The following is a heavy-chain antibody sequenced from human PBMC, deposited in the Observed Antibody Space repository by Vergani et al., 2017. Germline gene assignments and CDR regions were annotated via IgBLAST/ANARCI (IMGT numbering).Heavy chain of an antibody. J-gene: IGHJ6*03. CDR1: GGSISSGSYY. Sequence: QVQLQESGPGLVKPSQTLSLTCTVSGGSISSGSYYWSWIRQHTGKGLEWIGSIYYSGSTYYNPSLKSRVTISVDTSKNQFSLKLSSVTAADTAVYYCASISSGWEYCYYYMDVWGKGTTVTVSS. V-gene: IGHV4-39*07. D-gene: IGHD6-19*01. CDR3: ASISSGWEYCYYYMDV. CDR2: IYYSGST.